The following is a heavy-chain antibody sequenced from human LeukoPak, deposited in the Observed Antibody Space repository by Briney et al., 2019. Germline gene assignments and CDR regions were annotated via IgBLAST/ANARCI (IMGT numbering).Heavy chain of an antibody. J-gene: IGHJ3*02. CDR1: GYTFTSYY. CDR2: INPSGGST. CDR3: ARTSVVVVAATRDAFDI. Sequence: ASVKVSCKASGYTFTSYYMHWMRQAPGQGLGWMGIINPSGGSTSYAQKFQGRVTMTRDTSTSTVYMELSSLRSEDTAVYYCARTSVVVVAATRDAFDIWGQGTMVTVSS. D-gene: IGHD2-15*01. V-gene: IGHV1-46*01.